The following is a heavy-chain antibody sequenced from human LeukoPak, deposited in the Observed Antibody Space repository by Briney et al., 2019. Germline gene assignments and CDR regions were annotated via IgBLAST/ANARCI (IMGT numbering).Heavy chain of an antibody. CDR3: ARDSLRGAMDY. D-gene: IGHD2-15*01. CDR1: GFTFSSHS. CDR2: ISSSSSTI. Sequence: PGGSLRLSCAASGFTFSSHSMNWVRQAPGKGLEWVSYISSSSSTIYYADSVKGRFTISRDNAKNSLYLQMNSLRAEDTAVYYCARDSLRGAMDYWGQGTLVTVSS. J-gene: IGHJ4*02. V-gene: IGHV3-48*01.